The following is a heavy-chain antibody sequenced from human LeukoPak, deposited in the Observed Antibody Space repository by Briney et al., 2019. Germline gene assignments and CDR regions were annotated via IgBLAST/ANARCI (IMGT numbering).Heavy chain of an antibody. V-gene: IGHV3-30*04. CDR1: GFIISHYA. Sequence: GGSLRLSCAASGFIISHYAIHWVRQAPGKGLEWVAVISYDGNHQYYTDSVKGRFTISRDNSNHTVHLQMDSLRGEDTAFYYCARSDYGGYYDMFDFWGQGTLVIVSS. CDR2: ISYDGNHQ. D-gene: IGHD4-23*01. J-gene: IGHJ4*02. CDR3: ARSDYGGYYDMFDF.